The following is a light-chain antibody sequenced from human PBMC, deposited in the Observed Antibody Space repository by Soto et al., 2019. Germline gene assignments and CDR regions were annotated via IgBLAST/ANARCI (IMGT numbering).Light chain of an antibody. CDR2: GAS. Sequence: EIVLTQSPGTLSLSPGERATLSCRASQSVISTYLAWYQQKPGQAPRLLIYGASSRATGIPDRFSGSGSGTDFTLTISSLEPEDFAVYYCQQYNDWPPLTFGGGTKVDIK. CDR3: QQYNDWPPLT. J-gene: IGKJ4*01. CDR1: QSVISTY. V-gene: IGKV3-20*01.